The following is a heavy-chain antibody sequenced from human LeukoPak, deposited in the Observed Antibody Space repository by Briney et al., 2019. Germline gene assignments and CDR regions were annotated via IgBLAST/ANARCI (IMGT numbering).Heavy chain of an antibody. CDR3: ATLPTLRCSSTSCYGGNWFDP. J-gene: IGHJ5*02. Sequence: ASVKVSCKVSGYTLTELSMHWVRQAPGKGLEWMGGFDPEDGETIYAQKFQGRVTMTEDTSTDTAYMELSSLRSEDTAVYYCATLPTLRCSSTSCYGGNWFDPWGQGTLVTVSS. V-gene: IGHV1-24*01. CDR2: FDPEDGET. D-gene: IGHD2-2*01. CDR1: GYTLTELS.